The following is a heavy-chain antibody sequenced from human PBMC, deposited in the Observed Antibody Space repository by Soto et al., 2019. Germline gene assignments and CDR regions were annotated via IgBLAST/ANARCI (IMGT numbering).Heavy chain of an antibody. J-gene: IGHJ4*02. CDR3: VRGGGGGPFEH. CDR2: ISPKSTFR. D-gene: IGHD2-21*01. CDR1: GFPFNDYY. V-gene: IGHV3-11*06. Sequence: GGSLRLSCATSGFPFNDYYMTWIRQAPGKGLEWLSHISPKSTFRNYADSVKGRFTISRDNTESSLFLQMNSLGVDDTAVYSCVRGGGGGPFEHWGQGVLVTVS.